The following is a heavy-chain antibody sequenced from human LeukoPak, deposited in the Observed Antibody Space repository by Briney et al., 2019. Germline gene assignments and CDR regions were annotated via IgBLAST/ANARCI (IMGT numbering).Heavy chain of an antibody. CDR1: GFTFSDYY. J-gene: IGHJ4*02. Sequence: PGGSLRLSCEASGFTFSDYYMSWIRQAPGKGLEWVSYISSSSSDTKYADSVKGRFTISRDNAKNSLYLQMNSLSAEDTAVYYCARGWSPASSGTEIWGQGILVTVSS. V-gene: IGHV3-11*05. D-gene: IGHD6-13*01. CDR2: ISSSSSDT. CDR3: ARGWSPASSGTEI.